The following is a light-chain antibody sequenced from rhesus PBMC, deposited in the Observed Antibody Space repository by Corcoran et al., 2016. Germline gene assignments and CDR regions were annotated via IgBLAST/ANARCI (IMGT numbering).Light chain of an antibody. V-gene: IGKV1-69*01. J-gene: IGKJ3*01. CDR1: QGIRNW. CDR2: RAS. CDR3: QQHDNSPFT. Sequence: DIQMTQSPSSLSASVGDRVTITCRASQGIRNWLAWYQQKPGKAPKLLIDRASTLETGVPSRFSGSGSGTYVTLNISSLQPEDIATYYCQQHDNSPFTFGPGTKLDIK.